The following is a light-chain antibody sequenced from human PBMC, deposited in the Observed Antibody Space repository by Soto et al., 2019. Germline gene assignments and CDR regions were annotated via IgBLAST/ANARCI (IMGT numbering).Light chain of an antibody. Sequence: DIQMTQSPSSLSASVGDRVTITCRASRRISSYLNWYQQKPGKAPKLLIYAASSLQSGVPSRFSGSGSGTDFTLTISSLQPEDFATYYCQQSYGFGSGTKVDIK. CDR3: QQSYG. CDR1: RRISSY. J-gene: IGKJ3*01. CDR2: AAS. V-gene: IGKV1-39*01.